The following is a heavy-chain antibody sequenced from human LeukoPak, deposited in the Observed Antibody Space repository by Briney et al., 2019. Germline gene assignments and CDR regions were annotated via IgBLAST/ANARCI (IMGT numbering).Heavy chain of an antibody. CDR2: IYYSGST. V-gene: IGHV4-59*01. J-gene: IGHJ4*02. CDR1: GGSISSYY. CDR3: AMGDGYNYGY. Sequence: PSETLSLTCTVSGGSISSYYWSWIRQPPGKGLEWIGYIYYSGSTNYNPSLKSRVTISVDTSKNQFSLKLSSVTAADTAVYYCAMGDGYNYGYWGQETLVTVSS. D-gene: IGHD5-12*01.